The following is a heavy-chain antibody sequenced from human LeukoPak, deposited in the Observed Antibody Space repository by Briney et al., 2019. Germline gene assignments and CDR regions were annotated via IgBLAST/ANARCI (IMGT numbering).Heavy chain of an antibody. V-gene: IGHV3-74*01. CDR3: ARDRIEYSYGTGFDY. Sequence: PGGSLRLSCAASGFTFSRYWMHWVRQAPGKGLVWVSRINSDGSSTSYADSVKGRFTISRDNAKNTLYLQMNSLRAEDMAVYYCARDRIEYSYGTGFDYWGQGTLVTVSS. J-gene: IGHJ4*02. CDR1: GFTFSRYW. D-gene: IGHD5-18*01. CDR2: INSDGSST.